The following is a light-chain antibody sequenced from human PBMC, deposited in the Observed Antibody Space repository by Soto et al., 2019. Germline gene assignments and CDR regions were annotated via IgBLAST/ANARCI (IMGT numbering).Light chain of an antibody. CDR1: SSDVGGYNY. CDR3: SSYTSSRAYV. CDR2: EVS. Sequence: QSVLTQPASVSGSPGQSITLSCTGTSSDVGGYNYVSWYQQQSGKAPKLMIHEVSNRPSGVSSRFSGSKSGNTASLTISGLQAEDEADYYCSSYTSSRAYVFGIGTKLTVL. V-gene: IGLV2-14*01. J-gene: IGLJ1*01.